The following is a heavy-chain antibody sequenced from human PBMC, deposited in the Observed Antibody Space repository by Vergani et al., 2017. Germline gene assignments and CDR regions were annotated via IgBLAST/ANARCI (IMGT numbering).Heavy chain of an antibody. V-gene: IGHV1-69*04. J-gene: IGHJ5*02. D-gene: IGHD4-17*01. CDR1: GGTFSSYA. CDR3: ARMPVVYGDYRGGWFDP. Sequence: QVQLVQSGAEVKKPGSSVKVSCKASGGTFSSYAISWVRQAPGQGLEWMGRNIPILGIANYAQKFKSRVTITADKPTSTAYMEVSSVRSEDAAVYYCARMPVVYGDYRGGWFDPWGRGTLVTGSS. CDR2: NIPILGIA.